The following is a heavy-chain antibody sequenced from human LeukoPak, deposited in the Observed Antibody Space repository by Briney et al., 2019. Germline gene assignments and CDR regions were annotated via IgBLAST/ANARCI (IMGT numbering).Heavy chain of an antibody. CDR3: ARGGDSSAYYLLDAFDI. D-gene: IGHD3-22*01. Sequence: PSETLSLTCADYGGSFSGYYWSCIRQPPGKGLEWIWEINHSVSTNYNPSLKSRVTISVDTSKNQFSLKLSSVTAADTAVYYCARGGDSSAYYLLDAFDIWGQGTMVTVSS. J-gene: IGHJ3*02. CDR1: GGSFSGYY. V-gene: IGHV4-34*01. CDR2: INHSVST.